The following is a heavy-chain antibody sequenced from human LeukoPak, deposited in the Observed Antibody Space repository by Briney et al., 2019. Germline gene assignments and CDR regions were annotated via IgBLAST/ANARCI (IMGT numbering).Heavy chain of an antibody. V-gene: IGHV1-8*01. CDR1: GYTFTSYD. J-gene: IGHJ6*02. CDR3: ARHLWFGELKLFYGMDV. D-gene: IGHD3-10*01. CDR2: MNPNSGNT. Sequence: GASVKVSCEASGYTFTSYDINWVRQATGQGLEWMGWMNPNSGNTGYAQKFQGRVTMTRNTSISTAYMELSSLRSEDTAVYYCARHLWFGELKLFYGMDVWGQGTTVTVSS.